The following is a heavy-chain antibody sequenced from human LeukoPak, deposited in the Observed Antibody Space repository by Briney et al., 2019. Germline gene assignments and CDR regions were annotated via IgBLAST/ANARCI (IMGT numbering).Heavy chain of an antibody. CDR2: IFQSGHT. J-gene: IGHJ2*01. V-gene: IGHV4-4*02. D-gene: IGHD2-2*01. CDR1: GGSVSNSNW. CDR3: ARGVVPAAPDAFDI. Sequence: SETLSPTCTVSGGSVSNSNWWTWVRQPPGKGLEWIGQIFQSGHTNYNPSLESRVTMSVDKSKNQFSLRLTSVTAADTAVYYCARGVVPAAPDAFDIWGRGTLVTVSS.